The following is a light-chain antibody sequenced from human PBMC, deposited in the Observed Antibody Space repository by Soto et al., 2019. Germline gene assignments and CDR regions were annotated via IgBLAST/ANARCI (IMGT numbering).Light chain of an antibody. Sequence: IQMTQSPSTLSASVGDTVTITCRASQSISVSLAWYQQKPGKAPNLLIYDASTLQGGVPSRFSGSGSGTEFTLTISSLQPDDFATYYCQQYNIYPWTFDQGSKV. CDR1: QSISVS. CDR2: DAS. V-gene: IGKV1-5*01. J-gene: IGKJ1*01. CDR3: QQYNIYPWT.